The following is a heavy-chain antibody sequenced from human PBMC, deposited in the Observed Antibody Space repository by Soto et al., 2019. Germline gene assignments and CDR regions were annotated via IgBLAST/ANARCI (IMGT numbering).Heavy chain of an antibody. CDR2: IFHTGTT. V-gene: IGHV4-38-2*02. CDR1: GDSIISIYH. D-gene: IGHD1-7*01. J-gene: IGHJ5*02. CDR3: AREAGTTDWFDP. Sequence: PSETLSLTCAVSGDSIISIYHWAWIRQPPGRSLEWIASIFHTGTTYYTPSLKSRVTISVDTSKNQFSLRLSSVTAADSAVYYCAREAGTTDWFDPWGQGTLVTVSS.